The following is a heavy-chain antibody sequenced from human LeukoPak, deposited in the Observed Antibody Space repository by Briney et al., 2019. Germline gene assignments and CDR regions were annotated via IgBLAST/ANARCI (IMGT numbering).Heavy chain of an antibody. Sequence: ASVKVSCKASGGTFSSYAISWVRQAPGQGLEWMGGIIPIFGTANYAQKFQGSVTITADESTSTAYMELSSLRSEDTAVYYCARWFQDCSSTSCYARSSPGWFDPWGQGTLVTVSS. D-gene: IGHD2-2*01. J-gene: IGHJ5*02. CDR3: ARWFQDCSSTSCYARSSPGWFDP. V-gene: IGHV1-69*13. CDR1: GGTFSSYA. CDR2: IIPIFGTA.